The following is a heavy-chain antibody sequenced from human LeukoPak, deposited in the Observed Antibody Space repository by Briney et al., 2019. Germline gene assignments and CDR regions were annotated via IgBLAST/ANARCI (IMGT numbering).Heavy chain of an antibody. CDR2: ISGDGSST. Sequence: VGSLRLSCAASGLTFDDYAMHSVREAPGKGVEWVSLISGDGSSTYYADSVKGRFTISRDNSKNFVFLQMNSLRTEDTALYYCAKDIGPNYYNSSGYYYSGIDYWGQGSLVTVSS. CDR1: GLTFDDYA. J-gene: IGHJ4*02. D-gene: IGHD3-22*01. CDR3: AKDIGPNYYNSSGYYYSGIDY. V-gene: IGHV3-43*02.